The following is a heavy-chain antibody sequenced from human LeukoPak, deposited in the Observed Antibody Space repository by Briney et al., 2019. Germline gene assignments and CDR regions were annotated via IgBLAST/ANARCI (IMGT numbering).Heavy chain of an antibody. CDR1: GGSISSSSYY. Sequence: SETLSLTCTVSGGSISSSSYYWGWIRQPPGKGLEWIGSIYYSGSTYYNPSLKSRVTISVDTSKNQFSLKLSSVTAADTAVYYCARQRLGMGQNRVDYWGQGTLVTVCS. J-gene: IGHJ4*02. V-gene: IGHV4-39*01. CDR3: ARQRLGMGQNRVDY. CDR2: IYYSGST. D-gene: IGHD7-27*01.